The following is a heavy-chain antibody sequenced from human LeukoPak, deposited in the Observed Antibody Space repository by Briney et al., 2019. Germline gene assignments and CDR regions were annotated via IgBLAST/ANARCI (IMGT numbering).Heavy chain of an antibody. CDR2: IYYSGTT. CDR3: ARQISSGTQPCAWFDP. CDR1: GGSISSTSYY. Sequence: SETLSLTCTVSGGSISSTSYYWGWIRKPPGRGLEWIASIYYSGTTYYNPSLKSRVTISVDTSKNQFSLKLSSVSAADTAVYYCARQISSGTQPCAWFDPWGQGTLVTVSS. J-gene: IGHJ5*02. D-gene: IGHD6-19*01. V-gene: IGHV4-39*01.